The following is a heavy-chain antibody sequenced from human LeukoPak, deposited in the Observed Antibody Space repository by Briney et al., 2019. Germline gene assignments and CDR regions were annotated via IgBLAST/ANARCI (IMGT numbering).Heavy chain of an antibody. CDR3: ARDQSGGGVVVPAAPDY. Sequence: GGSLRLSCAASGFTFDDYAMHWVRQAPGKGLEWVSGISWNSGSIGYADSVKGRFTISRDNAKDSLYLQMNSLRAEDTAVYYCARDQSGGGVVVPAAPDYWGQGTLVTVSS. V-gene: IGHV3-9*01. J-gene: IGHJ4*02. D-gene: IGHD2-2*01. CDR2: ISWNSGSI. CDR1: GFTFDDYA.